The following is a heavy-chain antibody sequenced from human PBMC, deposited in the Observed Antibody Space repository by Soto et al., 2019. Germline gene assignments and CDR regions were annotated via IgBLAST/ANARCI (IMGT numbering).Heavy chain of an antibody. CDR3: TRRYNWNDYYFDP. CDR1: DGSIRGHTYS. V-gene: IGHV4-39*01. CDR2: SYYRGTS. J-gene: IGHJ5*02. D-gene: IGHD1-20*01. Sequence: ENLSLSCTVSDGSIRGHTYSWAWIRQTTRKGLEWVGSSYYRGTSYFNPALKGRVTISVDTSTNQFSLRLTSVTAADTAVYYCTRRYNWNDYYFDPRGHGTLVTVS.